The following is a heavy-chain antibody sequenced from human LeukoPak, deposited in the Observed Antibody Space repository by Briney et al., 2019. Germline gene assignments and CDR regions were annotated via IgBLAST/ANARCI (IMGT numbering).Heavy chain of an antibody. J-gene: IGHJ5*02. CDR1: GFTFSNYT. CDR2: ISSGGGNT. CDR3: ANRISGSSS. V-gene: IGHV3-23*01. Sequence: PGGSLRLSCAASGFTFSNYTMSWIRQAPGKGLEWVSAISSGGGNTDYADSVKGGFTISRDNPKNTVFLQMNSLRAEDTGVYYCANRISGSSSWGQGTLVTVSS. D-gene: IGHD3-10*01.